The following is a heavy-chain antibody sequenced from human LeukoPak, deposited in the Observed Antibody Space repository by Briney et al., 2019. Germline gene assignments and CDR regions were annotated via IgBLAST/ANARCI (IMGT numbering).Heavy chain of an antibody. V-gene: IGHV3-11*01. D-gene: IGHD1-26*01. CDR3: ARGGAHGMDV. Sequence: GGSLRLSCAASGFTFSDYYMTWIRQAPGKGLEWVSYISGVASDIYYADSAKGRFTISRDNAKKSVYLQMNSLRAEDTAVYYCARGGAHGMDVWGLGTTVTVSS. CDR2: ISGVASDI. J-gene: IGHJ6*02. CDR1: GFTFSDYY.